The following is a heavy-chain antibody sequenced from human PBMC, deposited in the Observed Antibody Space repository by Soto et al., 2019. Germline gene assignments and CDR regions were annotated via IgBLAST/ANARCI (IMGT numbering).Heavy chain of an antibody. Sequence: EVQLVESGGGLVQPGGSLRLSCAASGFTFSDYWIHWVRQAPGKGLVWVSRIKFDGSSANYADSVKGRFTISRDNARDTVYLQMNSLRAADTAVYYCARGVRGHYGFDVWGQGTMVTVSS. D-gene: IGHD3-10*01. CDR3: ARGVRGHYGFDV. CDR2: IKFDGSSA. V-gene: IGHV3-74*01. CDR1: GFTFSDYW. J-gene: IGHJ3*01.